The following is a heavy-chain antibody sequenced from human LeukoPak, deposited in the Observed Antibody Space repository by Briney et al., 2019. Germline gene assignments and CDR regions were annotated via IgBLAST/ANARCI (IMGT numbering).Heavy chain of an antibody. CDR1: GFTFSSYA. J-gene: IGHJ6*02. D-gene: IGHD6-13*01. CDR2: IRVSGGST. V-gene: IGHV3-23*01. Sequence: PGGSLRLSCAASGFTFSSYAMSWVRQAPGRGLEWVSVIRVSGGSTFFADSVKGRFTISRDNSKNTLFLQMNSLGAEDTAVYYCARLGAAADLDSFYGMDVWGHGTTVTVSS. CDR3: ARLGAAADLDSFYGMDV.